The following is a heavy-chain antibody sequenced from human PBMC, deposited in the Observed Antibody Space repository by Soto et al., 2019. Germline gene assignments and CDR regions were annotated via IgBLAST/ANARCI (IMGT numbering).Heavy chain of an antibody. J-gene: IGHJ5*02. CDR1: GFTFSSYS. D-gene: IGHD3-22*01. V-gene: IGHV3-21*01. Sequence: GGSLRLSCAASGFTFSSYSMNWVRQAPGKGLEWVSSISSSSSYIYYADSVKGRFTISRDNAKNSLYLQMNSLRAEDTAVYYCARASSPSASSYYYDSSGLNWFDPWGKGTLVTVSS. CDR3: ARASSPSASSYYYDSSGLNWFDP. CDR2: ISSSSSYI.